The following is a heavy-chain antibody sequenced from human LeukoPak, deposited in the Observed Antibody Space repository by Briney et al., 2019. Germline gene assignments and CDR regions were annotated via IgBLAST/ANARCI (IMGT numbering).Heavy chain of an antibody. J-gene: IGHJ5*02. V-gene: IGHV4-39*01. Sequence: SETLSLTCTVSGGSISSSSYYWGWIRQSPGKGLEWIGSIYYSGSTYYNPSLMSRVTISVDTSKNQFSLKLSSVTAADTAVYYCARTTLYYDFWSGPEKPNWFDPWGQGTLVTVSS. CDR3: ARTTLYYDFWSGPEKPNWFDP. CDR2: IYYSGST. D-gene: IGHD3-3*01. CDR1: GGSISSSSYY.